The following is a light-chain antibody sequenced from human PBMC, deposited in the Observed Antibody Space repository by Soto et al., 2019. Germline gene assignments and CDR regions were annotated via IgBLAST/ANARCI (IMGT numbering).Light chain of an antibody. CDR2: GAS. Sequence: ETVMTQSPATLSMSPGERVTLSCRASQSVSTNVAWYQQKPGQAPRLLIYGASTRATGIPPRFSGSGYATAFTLTISSLQTEDFAVYYCQQYTSRPPYTFGQGTKLEMK. J-gene: IGKJ2*01. CDR3: QQYTSRPPYT. CDR1: QSVSTN. V-gene: IGKV3-15*01.